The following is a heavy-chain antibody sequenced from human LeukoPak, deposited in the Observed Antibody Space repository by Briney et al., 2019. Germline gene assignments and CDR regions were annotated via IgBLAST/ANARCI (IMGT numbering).Heavy chain of an antibody. CDR2: ISGSGGST. CDR3: AKGDYDYVWGSYYFDY. Sequence: PGGSLRLSCAASGFTFSSYAMSWVRQAPGKGLEWVSAISGSGGSTYYADSAKGRFTISRDNSRDTLYLQMNSLRAEDTAVYYCAKGDYDYVWGSYYFDYWGQGTLVTVSS. V-gene: IGHV3-23*01. D-gene: IGHD3-16*01. J-gene: IGHJ4*02. CDR1: GFTFSSYA.